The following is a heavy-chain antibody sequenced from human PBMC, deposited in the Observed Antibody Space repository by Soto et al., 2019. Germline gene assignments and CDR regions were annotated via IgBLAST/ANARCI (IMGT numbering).Heavy chain of an antibody. Sequence: QVQLQQWGAGLLKPSETLSLTCAVYGGSFSGYYWSWIRQPPGKGLEWIGEINHSGSTNYNPSLKSQFTISVDTSKNQFSLKLSSVTAADTAVYYCARASSSSSFDYWGQGTLVTVSS. CDR2: INHSGST. D-gene: IGHD6-6*01. CDR1: GGSFSGYY. CDR3: ARASSSSSFDY. V-gene: IGHV4-34*01. J-gene: IGHJ4*02.